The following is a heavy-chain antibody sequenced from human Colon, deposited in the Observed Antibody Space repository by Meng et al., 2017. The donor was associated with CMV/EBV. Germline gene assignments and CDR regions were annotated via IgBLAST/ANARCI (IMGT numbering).Heavy chain of an antibody. CDR1: GFTCGNCW. CDR2: INSDESFT. D-gene: IGHD1-1*01. V-gene: IGHV3-74*01. J-gene: IGHJ4*02. Sequence: EVQLVESGGGLVQPGGSLRVPCAASGFTCGNCWVHWVRQAPGKGLVWLSRINSDESFTIYADSVKGRFTISRDNAKNTLYLQINSLRAEDTAMYYCAASSHDSGTALDFWGQGTLLNVSS. CDR3: AASSHDSGTALDF.